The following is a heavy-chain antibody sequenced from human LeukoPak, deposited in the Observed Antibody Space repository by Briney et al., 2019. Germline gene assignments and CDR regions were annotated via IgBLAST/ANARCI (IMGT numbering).Heavy chain of an antibody. J-gene: IGHJ5*02. CDR2: IYSGGST. CDR1: EFSVGSNY. CDR3: AKVRATNNWFDP. D-gene: IGHD5-12*01. Sequence: GGSLRFSCAASEFSVGSNYMTWVRQAPGKGLEWVSLIYSGGSTYYADSVKGRFTISRENSKNTLYLQMNSLRAEHTAVYYCAKVRATNNWFDPWGRGTLVTVSS. V-gene: IGHV3-66*01.